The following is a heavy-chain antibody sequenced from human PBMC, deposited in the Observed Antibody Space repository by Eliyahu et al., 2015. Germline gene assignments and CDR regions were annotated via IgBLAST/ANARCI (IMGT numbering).Heavy chain of an antibody. V-gene: IGHV3-21*01. CDR1: GFTFSSXS. CDR2: ISSSSSYI. J-gene: IGHJ4*02. Sequence: EVQLVESGGGLVKPGGSLRLXCAASGFTFSSXSMNWXRPAPGKGLEWVSSISSSSSYIYYADSVKGRFTISRDNAKNSLYLQMNSLRAEDTAVYYCARDRGDYYDSSGYFDYWGQGTLVTVSS. CDR3: ARDRGDYYDSSGYFDY. D-gene: IGHD3-22*01.